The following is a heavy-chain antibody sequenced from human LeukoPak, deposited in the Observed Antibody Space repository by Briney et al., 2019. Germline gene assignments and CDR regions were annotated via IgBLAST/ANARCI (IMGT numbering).Heavy chain of an antibody. Sequence: SETLSLTCTVSGGSISSSSFYWGWIRQPPGKGLEWTGSICYSGSTYYNPSLKSRVTISVDTSKNQFSLKLSSVTAADTAVYYCASWYGLAAAIDYWGQGTLVTVSS. D-gene: IGHD6-13*01. V-gene: IGHV4-39*01. CDR2: ICYSGST. CDR3: ASWYGLAAAIDY. CDR1: GGSISSSSFY. J-gene: IGHJ4*02.